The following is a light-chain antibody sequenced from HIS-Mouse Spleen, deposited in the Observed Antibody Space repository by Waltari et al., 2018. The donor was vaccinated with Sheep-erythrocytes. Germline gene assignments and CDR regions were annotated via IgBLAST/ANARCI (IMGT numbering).Light chain of an antibody. CDR1: QSVSSY. V-gene: IGKV3-11*01. CDR2: DAS. CDR3: QQRSNWPPT. Sequence: EIVLTQSPATLSLSPGERATLSCRASQSVSSYLAWYQQKPGQAPRPLIYDASNRATGTPARFSGSGSGTDFTLTISSLEPEDFAVYYCQQRSNWPPTFGQGTKVEIK. J-gene: IGKJ1*01.